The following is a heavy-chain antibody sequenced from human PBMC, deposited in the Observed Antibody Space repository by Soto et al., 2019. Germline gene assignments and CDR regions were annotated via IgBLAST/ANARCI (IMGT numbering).Heavy chain of an antibody. CDR1: GGSISSGGYY. V-gene: IGHV4-31*03. CDR2: IYYSGST. J-gene: IGHJ6*02. CDR3: ARDSIPAYYYYYYGMDV. Sequence: PSETLSLTCTVSGGSISSGGYYWSWIRQHPGKGLEWIGYIYYSGSTYYNPSLKSRVTISVDTSKNQFSLKLSSVTAADTAVYYCARDSIPAYYYYYYGMDVWGQGTTVTVSS.